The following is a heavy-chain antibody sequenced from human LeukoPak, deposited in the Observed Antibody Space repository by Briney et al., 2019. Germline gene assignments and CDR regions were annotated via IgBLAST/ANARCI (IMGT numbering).Heavy chain of an antibody. CDR1: GGTFSSYA. Sequence: SVKVSCKASGGTFSSYAISWVRQAPGQGLEWMGRIIPILGIANYAQKFQGRVTITADKSTSTAYMELSSLRSEGTAVYYCARDRHEDAFDIWGQGTMVTVSS. CDR3: ARDRHEDAFDI. CDR2: IIPILGIA. V-gene: IGHV1-69*04. J-gene: IGHJ3*02.